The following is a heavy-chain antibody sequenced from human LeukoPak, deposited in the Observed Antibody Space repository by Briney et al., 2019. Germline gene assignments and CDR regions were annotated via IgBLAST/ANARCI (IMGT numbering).Heavy chain of an antibody. V-gene: IGHV3-53*01. J-gene: IGHJ4*02. CDR3: TRVYSSGWPFDY. D-gene: IGHD6-19*01. CDR2: IYSGGGT. CDR1: GFTVSSNY. Sequence: GGSLRLSCAASGFTVSSNYMSWVRQAPGKGLEWVSVIYSGGGTYYADSVKGRFTISRDNSKNTLYLQMNSLRAEDTAVYYCTRVYSSGWPFDYWGQGTLVTVSS.